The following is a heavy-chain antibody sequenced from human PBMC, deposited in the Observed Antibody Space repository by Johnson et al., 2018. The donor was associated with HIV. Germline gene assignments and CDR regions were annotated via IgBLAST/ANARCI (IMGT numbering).Heavy chain of an antibody. Sequence: VQLVESGGGLVQPGGSLRLSCVGSGFTFSTNWMHWVRQAPGKGLVWVSRINSDGSSTSYADSVKGRFTISRHNAKNTLYLQMDSLGAEDTAVYYCAIVQLLADDVFNIWGQGTMVTVSS. V-gene: IGHV3-74*02. D-gene: IGHD3-10*01. J-gene: IGHJ3*02. CDR3: AIVQLLADDVFNI. CDR1: GFTFSTNW. CDR2: INSDGSST.